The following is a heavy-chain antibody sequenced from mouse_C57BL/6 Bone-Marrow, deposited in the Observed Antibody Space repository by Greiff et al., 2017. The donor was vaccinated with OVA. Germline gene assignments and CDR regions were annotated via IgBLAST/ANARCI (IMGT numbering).Heavy chain of an antibody. J-gene: IGHJ3*01. D-gene: IGHD2-4*01. CDR1: GFTIKDDY. CDR2: IDPENGDT. CDR3: TTGDYDAFAY. Sequence: VQLQQSGAELVRPGASVKLSCTASGFTIKDDYMHWVKQRPEQGLEWIGWIDPENGDTEYASKFQGKATITADTSSNTAYLQLSSLTSEDTAVYDCTTGDYDAFAYWGQGTLVTVSA. V-gene: IGHV14-4*01.